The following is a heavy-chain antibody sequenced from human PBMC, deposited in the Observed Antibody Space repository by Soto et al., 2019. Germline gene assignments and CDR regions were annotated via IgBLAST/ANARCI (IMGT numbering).Heavy chain of an antibody. D-gene: IGHD6-19*01. V-gene: IGHV1-3*01. J-gene: IGHJ6*02. Sequence: ASVKVSCKASGYTFTSYAMHWVRQAPGQRLEWMGWINAGNGNTKYSQKFQGRVTITRDTSASTACMELSSLRSEDTAVYYCARDQRAVAGTPRYYYYGMDVWGQGTTVTVSS. CDR3: ARDQRAVAGTPRYYYYGMDV. CDR1: GYTFTSYA. CDR2: INAGNGNT.